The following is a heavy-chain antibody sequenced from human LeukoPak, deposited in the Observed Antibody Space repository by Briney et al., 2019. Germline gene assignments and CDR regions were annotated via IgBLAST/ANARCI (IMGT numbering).Heavy chain of an antibody. D-gene: IGHD1-26*01. CDR3: ARAGPYSGSYFESFDY. Sequence: PGGSLRLSCAASGFTFSSYWMSWVRQAPGKGPEWVANIKQDGSEKYYVDSVKGRFTISRDNAKNSLYLQMNSLRAEDTAVYYCARAGPYSGSYFESFDYWGQGTLVTVSS. CDR2: IKQDGSEK. V-gene: IGHV3-7*01. CDR1: GFTFSSYW. J-gene: IGHJ4*02.